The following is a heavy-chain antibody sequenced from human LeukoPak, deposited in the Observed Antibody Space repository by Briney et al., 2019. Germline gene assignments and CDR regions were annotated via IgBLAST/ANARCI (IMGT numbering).Heavy chain of an antibody. CDR1: GYRLTSYW. CDR3: ARRMGATSLDY. Sequence: GQSLKISCKGPGYRLTSYWIGWVRQMPGKGLEWMGIIYPGDSATSYSPSFQGQVTISADKSISTAYLQWSSLKASDTAMYYCARRMGATSLDYWGQGTLVTVSS. J-gene: IGHJ4*02. CDR2: IYPGDSAT. D-gene: IGHD1-26*01. V-gene: IGHV5-51*01.